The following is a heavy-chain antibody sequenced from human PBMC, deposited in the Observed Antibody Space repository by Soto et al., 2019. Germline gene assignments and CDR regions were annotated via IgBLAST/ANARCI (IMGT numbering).Heavy chain of an antibody. J-gene: IGHJ5*02. V-gene: IGHV4-34*01. CDR1: GGSFSGYY. Sequence: SETLSLTCAVYGGSFSGYYWSWIRQPPGKGLEWIGEINHSGSTNYNPSLKSRVTISVDTSKNQFSLKLSSVTAADTAVYYCARGRSRLVHFWFDPWGQGTLVTVSS. CDR2: INHSGST. D-gene: IGHD3-9*01. CDR3: ARGRSRLVHFWFDP.